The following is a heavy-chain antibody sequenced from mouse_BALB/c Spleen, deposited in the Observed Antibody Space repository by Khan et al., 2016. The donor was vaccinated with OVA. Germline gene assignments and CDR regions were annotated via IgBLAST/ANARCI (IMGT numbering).Heavy chain of an antibody. CDR1: GYTFTSYW. V-gene: IGHV1-52*01. CDR3: ARNPFAY. Sequence: QVQLKESGAELVRPGASVKLSCEASGYTFTSYWMNWVKQSPEQGLEWIGRIDPYDSETHYNQNFKDKAILTVDKSSSTAYMQLSSLTSEDSAVYYCARNPFAYWGQGILVTVSA. CDR2: IDPYDSET. J-gene: IGHJ3*01.